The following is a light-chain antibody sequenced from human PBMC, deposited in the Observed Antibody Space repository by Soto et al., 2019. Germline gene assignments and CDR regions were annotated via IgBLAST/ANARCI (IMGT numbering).Light chain of an antibody. J-gene: IGKJ5*01. CDR2: AAS. CDR1: RDVGSD. Sequence: QMTQSPSSLSASVGEKIIITCRASRDVGSDVSWYQQKPGQAPKLLIYAASNLYTGVPSRFSGSRSGTEFTLTISSLQPEDFATYYCQQLNSYPPITFGQGTRLEIK. CDR3: QQLNSYPPIT. V-gene: IGKV1-17*01.